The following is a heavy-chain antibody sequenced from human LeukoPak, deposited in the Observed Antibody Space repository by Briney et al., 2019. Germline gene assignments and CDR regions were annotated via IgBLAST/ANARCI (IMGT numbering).Heavy chain of an antibody. J-gene: IGHJ3*02. CDR2: IDSSSSYI. CDR3: ARPGITGTMGYGAFDI. Sequence: GGSLRLSCAASGFTFSSYSINWVRQAPGKGLEWVSSIDSSSSYIYYADSVKGRFTISRDNAKNSLFLQMNSLRVEDTAVYYCARPGITGTMGYGAFDIWGQGTRVTVFS. D-gene: IGHD1-7*01. CDR1: GFTFSSYS. V-gene: IGHV3-21*01.